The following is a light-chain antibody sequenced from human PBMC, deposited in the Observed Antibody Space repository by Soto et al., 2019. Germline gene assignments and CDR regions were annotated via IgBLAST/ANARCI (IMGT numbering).Light chain of an antibody. Sequence: DIQMTQSPSTLSASVGDRVTITCRASQSISSWLAWYEQKPGKAPKLLIYKASSLERGVPSRFSGSGSGTEFTLTISSLQPDDFGTNYCQRYNSYSWTFGQGTKVEI. CDR2: KAS. CDR1: QSISSW. CDR3: QRYNSYSWT. J-gene: IGKJ1*01. V-gene: IGKV1-5*03.